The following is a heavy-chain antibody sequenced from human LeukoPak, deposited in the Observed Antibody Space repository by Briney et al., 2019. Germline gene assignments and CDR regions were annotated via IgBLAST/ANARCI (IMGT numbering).Heavy chain of an antibody. CDR2: ISGSGGST. J-gene: IGHJ6*02. Sequence: GRSLRLSCAASGFTFSSYAMSWVRQAPGKGLEWVSAISGSGGSTYYADSVKGRFTISRDNSKNTLYLQMNSLRAEDTAVYYCAEGAAGVFGMDVWGQGTTVTVSS. CDR3: AEGAAGVFGMDV. V-gene: IGHV3-23*01. D-gene: IGHD6-13*01. CDR1: GFTFSSYA.